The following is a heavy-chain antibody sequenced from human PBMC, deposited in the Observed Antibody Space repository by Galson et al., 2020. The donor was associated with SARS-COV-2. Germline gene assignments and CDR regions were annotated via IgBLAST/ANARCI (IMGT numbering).Heavy chain of an antibody. Sequence: GESLKISCAASGFTFSSHAMHWVRQAPGKGLEWVAIISYDGSNKYNADLEKGRFTISRDNSQNTLYLQMNSLRAKDTAVYYCAKETLDFSSSFYDFWGQGTLVTVSS. J-gene: IGHJ4*02. CDR2: ISYDGSNK. V-gene: IGHV3-30*01. CDR1: GFTFSSHA. CDR3: AKETLDFSSSFYDF. D-gene: IGHD3-22*01.